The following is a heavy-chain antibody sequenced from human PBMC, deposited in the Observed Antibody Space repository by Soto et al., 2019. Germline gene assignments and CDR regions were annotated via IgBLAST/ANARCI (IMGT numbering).Heavy chain of an antibody. CDR2: ISYDGSNK. V-gene: IGHV3-30-3*01. Sequence: GGSLRLSCAASGFTFSSYAMHWVRQAPGKGLEWVAVISYDGSNKYYADSVKGRFTISRDNSKNTLYLQMNSLRAEDTAVYYCARDSMVNGVYSDYYHHYRLAVWGQGTTVPVSS. D-gene: IGHD4-17*01. J-gene: IGHJ6*02. CDR3: ARDSMVNGVYSDYYHHYRLAV. CDR1: GFTFSSYA.